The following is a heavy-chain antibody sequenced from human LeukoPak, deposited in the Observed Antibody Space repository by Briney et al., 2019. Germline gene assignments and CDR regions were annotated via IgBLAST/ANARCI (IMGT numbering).Heavy chain of an antibody. J-gene: IGHJ4*02. Sequence: SETLSLTCTVSGYSISSGYYWGWIRQPPGKGLEWIGTIYHSGSTYYNPSLKSRVTISVDTSKNQFSLKLSSATAADTAVYYCARGVDYWGQGTLVTVSS. CDR2: IYHSGST. V-gene: IGHV4-38-2*02. CDR1: GYSISSGYY. CDR3: ARGVDY.